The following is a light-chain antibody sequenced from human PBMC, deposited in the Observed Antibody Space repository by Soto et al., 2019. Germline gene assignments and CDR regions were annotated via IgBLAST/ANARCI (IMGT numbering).Light chain of an antibody. J-gene: IGKJ5*01. V-gene: IGKV1-33*01. CDR1: QDISTF. CDR3: QQSDDLLIT. Sequence: EIQVAPSQSSLIATVGDRVTITCQASQDISTFVNRYQQKTGKAPKVLIYDASNLQTGVPSRVSGRGSGTDFTFTISSLQPDDSGTYCCQQSDDLLIT. CDR2: DAS.